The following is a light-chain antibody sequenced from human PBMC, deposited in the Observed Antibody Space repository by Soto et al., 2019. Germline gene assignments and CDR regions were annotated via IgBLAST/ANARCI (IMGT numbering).Light chain of an antibody. CDR2: AAS. J-gene: IGKJ2*01. V-gene: IGKV3-15*01. Sequence: ERVMTQSPATLSVSPGERVTLSCRASQSVSRNIAWYQQKPGQAPRLLIYAASTRATGIPARFSGGGSGTEFTLTISSLQSEDFAVYHCQQYNIWPYTFGQGTKLEIK. CDR3: QQYNIWPYT. CDR1: QSVSRN.